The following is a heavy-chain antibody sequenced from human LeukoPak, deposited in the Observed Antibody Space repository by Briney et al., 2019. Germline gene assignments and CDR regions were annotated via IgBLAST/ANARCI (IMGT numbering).Heavy chain of an antibody. Sequence: GGSLRLSCAASGFTFSTYWMSWVRQAPGKGLEWVANIKQDGSEKYYVDSVKGRFTISRDNAKNSLYLQMNSLRAEDQAVYYCARGRYDFWSGYFDYWGQGTLVTVSS. J-gene: IGHJ4*02. D-gene: IGHD3-3*01. CDR2: IKQDGSEK. V-gene: IGHV3-7*01. CDR1: GFTFSTYW. CDR3: ARGRYDFWSGYFDY.